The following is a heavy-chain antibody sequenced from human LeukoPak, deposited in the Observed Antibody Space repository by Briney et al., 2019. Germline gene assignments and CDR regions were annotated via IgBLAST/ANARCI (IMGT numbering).Heavy chain of an antibody. V-gene: IGHV3-21*01. J-gene: IGHJ4*02. Sequence: GGSLRLSCAASGFTFSSYSMNWVRQAPGKGLEWVSSISSSSSYIYYADSVKGRFTISRDNAKNSLYLQMNSLRAEDSAVYYCARAHPNYYDSSGYRTLYYFDYWGQGTLVTVSS. CDR1: GFTFSSYS. D-gene: IGHD3-22*01. CDR3: ARAHPNYYDSSGYRTLYYFDY. CDR2: ISSSSSYI.